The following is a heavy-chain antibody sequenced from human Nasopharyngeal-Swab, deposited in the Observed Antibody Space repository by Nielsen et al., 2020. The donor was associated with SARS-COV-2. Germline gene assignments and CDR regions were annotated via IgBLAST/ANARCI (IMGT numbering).Heavy chain of an antibody. CDR1: GFTFSNYA. Sequence: GESLKISCTASGFTFSNYAMTWIRQAPGKGLEWVSYISSSGSTIYYADSVKGRFTISRDNAKNSLYLQMNSLRAEDTAVYYCASLLWFGELPSDYYYYGMDVWGQGTTVTVSS. V-gene: IGHV3-11*04. J-gene: IGHJ6*02. CDR3: ASLLWFGELPSDYYYYGMDV. CDR2: ISSSGSTI. D-gene: IGHD3-10*01.